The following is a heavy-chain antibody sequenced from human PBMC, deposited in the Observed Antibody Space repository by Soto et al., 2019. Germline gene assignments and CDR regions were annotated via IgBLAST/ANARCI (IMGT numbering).Heavy chain of an antibody. CDR2: IIPILGIA. V-gene: IGHV1-69*02. CDR3: ARGGDYEYAFDI. CDR1: GGTFSSYT. Sequence: QVQLVRSGAEVKKPGSSVKVSCKASGGTFSSYTISWVRQAPGQGLEWMGRIIPILGIANYAQKFQGRVTITADKSTSTAYMELSSLRSEDTAVYYCARGGDYEYAFDIWGQGTMVTVSS. D-gene: IGHD4-17*01. J-gene: IGHJ3*02.